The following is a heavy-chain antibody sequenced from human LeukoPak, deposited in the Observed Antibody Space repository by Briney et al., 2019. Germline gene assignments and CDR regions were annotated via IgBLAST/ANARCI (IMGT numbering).Heavy chain of an antibody. CDR2: IYSGGST. D-gene: IGHD3-22*01. CDR3: ARWGTPNYYDSSGYYYVPYDAFDI. V-gene: IGHV3-66*01. CDR1: GFTVSSNY. J-gene: IGHJ3*02. Sequence: GGSLRLSCAASGFTVSSNYMSWVRQAPGKGLEWVSVIYSGGSTYYADSVKGRFTISRDNSKNTLYLQMNSLRAEDTAVYYCARWGTPNYYDSSGYYYVPYDAFDIWGQGTMVTVSS.